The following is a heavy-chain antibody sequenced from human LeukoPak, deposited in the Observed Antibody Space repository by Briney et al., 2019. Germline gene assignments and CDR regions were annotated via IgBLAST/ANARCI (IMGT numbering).Heavy chain of an antibody. Sequence: PGGSLRLSCAASGFTFTSYAMNWVRQAPGKGLEWVSGIVASGATTYYADSVKGRFTISRDNSKNKLYLQMNSLRADDTAVYYCAKGSGSYGKYPFDYWGQGTLVTVSS. CDR2: IVASGATT. CDR3: AKGSGSYGKYPFDY. V-gene: IGHV3-23*01. J-gene: IGHJ4*02. D-gene: IGHD1-26*01. CDR1: GFTFTSYA.